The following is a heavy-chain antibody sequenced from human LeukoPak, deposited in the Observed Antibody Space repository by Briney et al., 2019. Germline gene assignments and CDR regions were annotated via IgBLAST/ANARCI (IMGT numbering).Heavy chain of an antibody. D-gene: IGHD3/OR15-3a*01. CDR3: ARGTGTFDY. V-gene: IGHV3-7*01. CDR1: GFTFSSYW. J-gene: IGHJ4*02. Sequence: GGSLRLSCAASGFTFSSYWMSWVHQAPGKGLEWVANIKQDGSEKYYVDSVKGRFTISRDNAKNSVYLQVNSLRVEDTAVYYCARGTGTFDYWGQGTLVTVSS. CDR2: IKQDGSEK.